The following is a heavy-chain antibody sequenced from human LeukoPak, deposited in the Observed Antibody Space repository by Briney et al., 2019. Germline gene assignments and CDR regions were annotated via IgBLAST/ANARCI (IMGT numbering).Heavy chain of an antibody. CDR3: AKDQNTVATAPFDY. Sequence: GGSLRLSCAASGFTFSSYAMSWVRQAPGKGLEWVSAINSAGSTYYGDSVRGRFTISRDNSKNVLYLQMNSLRAEDTALYYCAKDQNTVATAPFDYWGQGTLVTVSS. J-gene: IGHJ4*02. CDR2: INSAGST. CDR1: GFTFSSYA. V-gene: IGHV3-23*01. D-gene: IGHD4-17*01.